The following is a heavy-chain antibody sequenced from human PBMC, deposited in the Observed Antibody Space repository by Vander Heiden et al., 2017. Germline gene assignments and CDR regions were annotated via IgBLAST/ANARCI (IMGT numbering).Heavy chain of an antibody. CDR3: ARQWELQSPPLS. CDR2: IDPSDSYT. J-gene: IGHJ5*02. Sequence: EVQLVQSGAVVKTPGESLRISCKGSEYSFTSYWISWERQMPGKGLEWMGRIDPSDSYTNYSPSFQGHVTISADKSISTAYLQWSSLKASDTAMYYCARQWELQSPPLSWGQGTLVTVSS. V-gene: IGHV5-10-1*03. CDR1: EYSFTSYW. D-gene: IGHD1-26*01.